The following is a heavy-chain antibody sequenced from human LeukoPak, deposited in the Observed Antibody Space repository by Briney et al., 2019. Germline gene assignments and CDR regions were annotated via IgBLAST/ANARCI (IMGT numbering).Heavy chain of an antibody. Sequence: TGGTLRLSCAASGFTVSSYYLSWVRQAPGKGLEWIAEINHRGGTNYNPSLKSRVTISIDTSKNQFSLKLRSVTAADTAVYYCARDPTTEETVPYYFDDWGQGTLVTVSS. CDR2: INHRGGT. V-gene: IGHV4-34*01. CDR3: ARDPTTEETVPYYFDD. CDR1: GFTVSSYY. D-gene: IGHD4-23*01. J-gene: IGHJ4*02.